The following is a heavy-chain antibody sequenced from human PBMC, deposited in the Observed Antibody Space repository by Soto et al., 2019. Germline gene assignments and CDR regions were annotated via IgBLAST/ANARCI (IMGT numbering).Heavy chain of an antibody. D-gene: IGHD3-16*01. CDR3: AKDAREATFGGYFDY. V-gene: IGHV3-30*18. Sequence: GGSLRLSCAASGFTFSSYGMHWVRQAPGKGLEWVAVISYDGSNKYYADSVKGRFTISRDNSKNTLYLQMNSLRAEDTAVYYCAKDAREATFGGYFDYWGQGTRVTVSS. CDR2: ISYDGSNK. J-gene: IGHJ4*02. CDR1: GFTFSSYG.